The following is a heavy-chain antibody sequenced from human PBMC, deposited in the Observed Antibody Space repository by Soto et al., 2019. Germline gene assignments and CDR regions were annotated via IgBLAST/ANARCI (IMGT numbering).Heavy chain of an antibody. J-gene: IGHJ6*02. V-gene: IGHV1-69*08. CDR2: IIPILGET. Sequence: QVQLVQSGAEVKKPGSSVRVSCKASGTIFSSYTISWVRQAPGQGLEWMGRIIPILGETNSAQKFQGRVTLTADKSTNTAYMELNGLRLEDTALNYCARGLGGRMDDWGQGTTVTVSS. CDR3: ARGLGGRMDD. CDR1: GTIFSSYT. D-gene: IGHD3-16*01.